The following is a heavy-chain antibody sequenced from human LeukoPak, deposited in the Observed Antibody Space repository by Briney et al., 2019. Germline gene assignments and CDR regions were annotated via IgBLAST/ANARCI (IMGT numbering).Heavy chain of an antibody. V-gene: IGHV3-48*03. CDR2: ISSSGGTR. J-gene: IGHJ4*02. CDR3: ATLTVASTFDY. D-gene: IGHD6-19*01. Sequence: GGSLRLSCAASGFAFSVYEMYWVRQAPGKGLEWVSYISSSGGTRYYADSVKGRFTISRDHAYNSLFLQMNSLRAEDTAVYYCATLTVASTFDYWGQGTLVTVSS. CDR1: GFAFSVYE.